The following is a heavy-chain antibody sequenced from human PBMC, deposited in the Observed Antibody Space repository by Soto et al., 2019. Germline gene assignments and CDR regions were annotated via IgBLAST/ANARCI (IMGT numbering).Heavy chain of an antibody. CDR1: GGSISRSSYY. CDR2: IYYSWST. V-gene: IGHV4-39*01. Sequence: SETLSLTFTVTGGSISRSSYYWGGIRHPSATGLACIGSIYYSWSTYYNPSLKSRVTISVVTSKNQFSLKMSSVTAADTAVYYCARTLYAIHIVVVVAATCYFDYWAQGTLVTTYS. J-gene: IGHJ4*02. CDR3: ARTLYAIHIVVVVAATCYFDY. D-gene: IGHD2-15*01.